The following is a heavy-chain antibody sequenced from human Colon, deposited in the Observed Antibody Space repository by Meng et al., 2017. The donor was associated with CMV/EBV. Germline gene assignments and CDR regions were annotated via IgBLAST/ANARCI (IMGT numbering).Heavy chain of an antibody. CDR1: GGSFSGYY. V-gene: IGHV4-34*01. CDR3: ARAGYSSSRPDPG. Sequence: ESLRLSCAVYGGSFSGYYWSWVRQLPGRGLEWIGEINQSGSTNYNPSLKSRVTISVDTSKNQSSLKLSSVTAADTAVYYCARAGYSSSRPDPGWGQGTLVTVSS. J-gene: IGHJ4*02. CDR2: INQSGST. D-gene: IGHD6-13*01.